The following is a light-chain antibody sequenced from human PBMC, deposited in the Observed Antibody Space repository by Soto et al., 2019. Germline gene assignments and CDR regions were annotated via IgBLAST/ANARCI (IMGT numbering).Light chain of an antibody. CDR3: SSYTYSSTYL. J-gene: IGLJ1*01. V-gene: IGLV2-14*03. Sequence: QAASVSGSPGQSITISCTGTSSDVGGYNSVSWYQHHPGKAPKLMIYNVYNRPSGVFHRFSGSKSGSTASLTISGLQAEDEADYYCSSYTYSSTYLFGTGTKLTVL. CDR1: SSDVGGYNS. CDR2: NVY.